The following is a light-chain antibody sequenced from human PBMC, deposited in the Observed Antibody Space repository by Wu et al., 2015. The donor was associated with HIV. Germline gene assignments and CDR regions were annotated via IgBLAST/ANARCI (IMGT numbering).Light chain of an antibody. V-gene: IGKV3-15*01. Sequence: EIVMTQSPATLSVSPGERATLSCRASQSVSSNLAWYQQNPGQAPRLLIYGASTRATGIPARFSGSGSGTEFTLTITSLQPEDFATYYCQQLNSYPPGTFGPGTKVDIK. CDR1: QSVSSN. CDR3: QQLNSYPPGT. CDR2: GAS. J-gene: IGKJ3*01.